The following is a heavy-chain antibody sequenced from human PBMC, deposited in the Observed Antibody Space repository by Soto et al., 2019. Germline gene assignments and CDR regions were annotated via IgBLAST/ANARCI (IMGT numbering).Heavy chain of an antibody. J-gene: IGHJ4*02. V-gene: IGHV3-30*18. CDR1: GFTVSSYG. Sequence: GGSLRLSCAASGFTVSSYGMHWVRQAPGKGLEWVAVISYDGSNKYYADSVKGRVTISRDTSKNTLYLQMNSLRAEDTAVYYCAKDQGIAAAGSFDYSCQGTLVTVST. CDR3: AKDQGIAAAGSFDY. CDR2: ISYDGSNK. D-gene: IGHD6-13*01.